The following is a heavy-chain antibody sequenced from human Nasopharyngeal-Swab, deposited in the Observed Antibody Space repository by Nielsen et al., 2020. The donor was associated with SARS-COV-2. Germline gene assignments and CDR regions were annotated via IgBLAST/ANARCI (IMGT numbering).Heavy chain of an antibody. V-gene: IGHV1-69*01. J-gene: IGHJ3*02. CDR2: IIPIFGTA. Sequence: WVRQAPGQGLEWMGGIIPIFGTANYALKFQGRVTITADESTSTAYMELSSLRSEDTAVYYCARGFWGRTTGTTRYDAFDIWGQGTMVTVSS. CDR3: ARGFWGRTTGTTRYDAFDI. D-gene: IGHD1-1*01.